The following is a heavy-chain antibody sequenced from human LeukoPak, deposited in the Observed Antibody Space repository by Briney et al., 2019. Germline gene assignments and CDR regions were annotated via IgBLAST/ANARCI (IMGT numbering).Heavy chain of an antibody. CDR3: ARGQYSSGWYTAFDI. CDR2: INWNGGST. Sequence: GGSLRLSCAASGFTFDDYGMSWVRQAPGKGLEWVSGINWNGGSTGYADSVKGRFTISRDNAKNSLYLQMNSLRAEDTALYYCARGQYSSGWYTAFDIWGQGTMVTVSS. V-gene: IGHV3-20*04. CDR1: GFTFDDYG. D-gene: IGHD6-19*01. J-gene: IGHJ3*02.